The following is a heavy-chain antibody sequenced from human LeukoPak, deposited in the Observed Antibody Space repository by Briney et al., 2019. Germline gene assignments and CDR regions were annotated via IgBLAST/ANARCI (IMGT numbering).Heavy chain of an antibody. CDR2: INPNSGGT. D-gene: IGHD2-15*01. CDR3: ARDSVVVVAARLGYYGMDV. V-gene: IGHV1-2*04. Sequence: ASVKVSCKASGYTFTGYYMHWVRQAPGQGLEWMGWINPNSGGTNYAQKFQGWVTMTRDTSISTAYMELSRLRSDDTAVYYCARDSVVVVAARLGYYGMDVWGQGTTVTVSS. J-gene: IGHJ6*02. CDR1: GYTFTGYY.